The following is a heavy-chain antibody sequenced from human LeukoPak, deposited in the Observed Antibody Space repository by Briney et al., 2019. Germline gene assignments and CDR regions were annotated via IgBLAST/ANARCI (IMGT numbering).Heavy chain of an antibody. V-gene: IGHV3-23*01. Sequence: PGGSLRLSCAASGFTFSSYGMHWVRQAPGKGLEWVSAISGSGGSTYYADSVKGRFTISRDNSKNTLYLQMNSLRAEDTAVYYCAKDLRGYSYGLIDYWGQGTLVTVSS. D-gene: IGHD5-18*01. CDR1: GFTFSSYG. J-gene: IGHJ4*02. CDR2: ISGSGGST. CDR3: AKDLRGYSYGLIDY.